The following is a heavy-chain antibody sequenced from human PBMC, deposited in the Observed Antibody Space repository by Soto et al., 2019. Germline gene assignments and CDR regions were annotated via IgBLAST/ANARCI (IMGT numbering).Heavy chain of an antibody. CDR2: IYHSGST. CDR3: ANAKGGGLWFGELRPTGALRGMAV. J-gene: IGHJ6*02. CDR1: GGSISRSNC. Sequence: VTLSLTCAICGGSISRSNCLSCVRQPPGKGLEWIGEIYHSGSTNYNPSLKSRVTISVDKSKNQFSLKLSSVTAADTAVYYCANAKGGGLWFGELRPTGALRGMAVWGQATPVT. D-gene: IGHD3-10*01. V-gene: IGHV4-4*02.